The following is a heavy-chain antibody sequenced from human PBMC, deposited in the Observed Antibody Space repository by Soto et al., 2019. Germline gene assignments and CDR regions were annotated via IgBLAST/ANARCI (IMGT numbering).Heavy chain of an antibody. Sequence: QLQLQESGPGLVKPSETLSLTCTVSGGSISSSSYYWGWIRQPPGKGLEWIGSIYYSGSTYYNPSLKSRVTISVDTSKNQFSLKLSSVTAADTAVYYCARDPEYNWNDGIHYYMDVWGKGTTVTVSS. J-gene: IGHJ6*03. CDR2: IYYSGST. CDR1: GGSISSSSYY. CDR3: ARDPEYNWNDGIHYYMDV. V-gene: IGHV4-39*02. D-gene: IGHD1-1*01.